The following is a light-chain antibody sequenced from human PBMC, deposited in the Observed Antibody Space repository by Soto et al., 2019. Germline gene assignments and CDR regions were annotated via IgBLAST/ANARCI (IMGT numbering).Light chain of an antibody. V-gene: IGKV3-11*01. CDR1: QNISNH. CDR2: DVS. CDR3: QQRSNWPPN. Sequence: IVLTQSRTTLCSSPGKRATLPCRASQNISNHLIWYQQKPGQAPRLLSYDVSNRATGIPARFSGSGSGTDCTLTISSLEPEDFAVYYCQQRSNWPPNFGQGTRVDIK. J-gene: IGKJ5*01.